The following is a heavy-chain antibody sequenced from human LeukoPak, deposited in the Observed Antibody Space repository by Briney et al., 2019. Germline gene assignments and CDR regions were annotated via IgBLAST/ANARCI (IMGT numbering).Heavy chain of an antibody. D-gene: IGHD1-26*01. CDR3: AREMWDYYYYYMDV. CDR2: IYHSGST. V-gene: IGHV4-4*02. Sequence: SETLSLTCAVSGGSISSSNWWNWVRQPPGKGLEWIGQIYHSGSTNYNPSLKSRVTISVDTSKNQFSLKLSSVTAADTAVYYCAREMWDYYYYYMDVWGKGTTVTISS. CDR1: GGSISSSNW. J-gene: IGHJ6*03.